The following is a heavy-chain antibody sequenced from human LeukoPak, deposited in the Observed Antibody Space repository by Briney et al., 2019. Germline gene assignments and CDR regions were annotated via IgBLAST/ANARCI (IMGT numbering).Heavy chain of an antibody. J-gene: IGHJ4*02. CDR2: INTNTGNP. D-gene: IGHD4-23*01. Sequence: GASVKVSCKASGYTFTSYAMNWVRQAPGQGLEWMGWINTNTGNPTYAQGFTGRFVLSLDTSVSTAYLQISSLKAEDTAVYYCARDGFDYGGNPWYFDYWGQGTLVTVSS. V-gene: IGHV7-4-1*02. CDR1: GYTFTSYA. CDR3: ARDGFDYGGNPWYFDY.